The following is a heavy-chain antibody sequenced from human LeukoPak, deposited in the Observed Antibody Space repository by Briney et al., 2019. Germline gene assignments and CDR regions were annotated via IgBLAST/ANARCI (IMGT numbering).Heavy chain of an antibody. D-gene: IGHD3-22*01. V-gene: IGHV3-66*01. Sequence: GGSLRLSCAASGLTVSDNFMDWVRQAPGKGLEWVSTIYSGGATYYADSVRGRFTISRDSSQNTVYLQMNSLRVEDTAVYYCAREGVNYHDSSGYYAVSWGQGTLVTVSS. CDR3: AREGVNYHDSSGYYAVS. CDR1: GLTVSDNF. CDR2: IYSGGAT. J-gene: IGHJ5*02.